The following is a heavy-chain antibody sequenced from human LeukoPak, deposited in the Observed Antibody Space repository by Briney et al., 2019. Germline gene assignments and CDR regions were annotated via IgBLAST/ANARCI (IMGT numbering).Heavy chain of an antibody. CDR1: GFTFSSYG. V-gene: IGHV3-23*01. CDR3: TTDGLMVRGVMHND. J-gene: IGHJ4*02. D-gene: IGHD3-10*01. CDR2: ISGSGGST. Sequence: GGSLRLSCAASGFTFSSYGMAWGRQAPGKGLEWVSSISGSGGSTYYADSVRGRFTISRDNSRNTLYLQMNSLRAEDTAVYYCTTDGLMVRGVMHNDWGQGTLVTVSS.